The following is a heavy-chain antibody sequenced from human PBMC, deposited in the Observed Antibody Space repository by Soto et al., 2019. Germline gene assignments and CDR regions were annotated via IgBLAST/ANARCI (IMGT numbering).Heavy chain of an antibody. CDR3: ARDKHGNPFDY. D-gene: IGHD2-15*01. Sequence: PSETLSLTCAVSGYSISSGYYWGWIRQPPGKGLEWIGSIYHSGSTYYNPSLKSRVTISVDTSKNQFSLKLSSVTAADTAVYYCARDKHGNPFDYWGQVTLVTVSS. CDR1: GYSISSGYY. J-gene: IGHJ4*02. CDR2: IYHSGST. V-gene: IGHV4-38-2*02.